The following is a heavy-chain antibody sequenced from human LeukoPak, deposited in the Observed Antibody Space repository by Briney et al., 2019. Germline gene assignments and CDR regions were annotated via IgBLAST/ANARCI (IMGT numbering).Heavy chain of an antibody. CDR1: GYTFTGYY. CDR2: INPNSGGT. V-gene: IGHV1-2*02. CDR3: ARSDSSGYEMGAFDY. Sequence: ASVKVSCKASGYTFTGYYMHWVRQAPGQGLEWMGWINPNSGGTNYAQKFQGRVTMTRDTSISTAYMELSRLRSDDTAVCYCARSDSSGYEMGAFDYWGQGTLVTVSS. D-gene: IGHD3-22*01. J-gene: IGHJ4*02.